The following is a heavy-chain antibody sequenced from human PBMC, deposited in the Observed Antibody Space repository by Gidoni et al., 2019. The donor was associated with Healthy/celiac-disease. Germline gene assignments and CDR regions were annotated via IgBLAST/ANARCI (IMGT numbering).Heavy chain of an antibody. Sequence: QVQLQQWGAGLLKPSETLSLTCAVYGGSFSGYYWSWIRQPPGKGLEWIGEINHSGSTNYNPSLKSRVTISVDTSKNQFSLKLSSVTAADTAVYYCARRGYDFWSGYSAVRWFDPWGQGTLVTVSS. V-gene: IGHV4-34*01. CDR3: ARRGYDFWSGYSAVRWFDP. J-gene: IGHJ5*02. CDR1: GGSFSGYY. CDR2: INHSGST. D-gene: IGHD3-3*01.